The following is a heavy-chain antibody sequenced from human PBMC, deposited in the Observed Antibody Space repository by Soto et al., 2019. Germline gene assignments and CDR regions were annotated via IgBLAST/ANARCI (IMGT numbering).Heavy chain of an antibody. CDR3: KVATFDYYYYGMDV. CDR1: GFTFSSYW. J-gene: IGHJ6*02. D-gene: IGHD5-12*01. Sequence: GGSLRLSCAASGFTFSSYWMSWVRQAPGKGLEWVANIKQDGSEKYYVDSVKGRFTISRDNAKNSLYLQMNSLRAEDTAVYYCKVATFDYYYYGMDVWGQGTTVTVSS. V-gene: IGHV3-7*02. CDR2: IKQDGSEK.